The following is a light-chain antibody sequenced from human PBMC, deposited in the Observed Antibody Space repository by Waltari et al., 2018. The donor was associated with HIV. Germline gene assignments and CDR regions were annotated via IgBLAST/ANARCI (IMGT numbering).Light chain of an antibody. V-gene: IGLV2-8*01. CDR2: EVN. J-gene: IGLJ1*01. CDR3: SSYAGTRYV. CDR1: TSDVAGYTY. Sequence: QSALTQPPSASGSPGQSVTIPCTGTTSDVAGYTYVSWYQQHPGKAPKLIIYEVNKRPSGVPDRFSGSKSGNTASLTVSGLQAEDEADYYCSSYAGTRYVFGTGTKVTVL.